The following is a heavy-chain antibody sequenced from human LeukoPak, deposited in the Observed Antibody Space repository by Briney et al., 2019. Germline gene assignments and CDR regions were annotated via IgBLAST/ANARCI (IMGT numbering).Heavy chain of an antibody. CDR3: ARGRVSSSWYSYYYYMDV. CDR2: IYSGGST. V-gene: IGHV3-53*01. Sequence: GGSLRLSCAASGFTVSSNYMSWVRQAPGKGLEWGSVIYSGGSTYYADSVKGRFTISRDNSKDTLYLQMNSLRAEDTAVYYCARGRVSSSWYSYYYYMDVWGKGTTVTVSS. J-gene: IGHJ6*03. CDR1: GFTVSSNY. D-gene: IGHD6-13*01.